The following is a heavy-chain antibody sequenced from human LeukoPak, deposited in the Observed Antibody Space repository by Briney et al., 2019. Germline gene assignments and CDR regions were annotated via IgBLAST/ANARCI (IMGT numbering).Heavy chain of an antibody. J-gene: IGHJ5*02. CDR2: IYYSGST. V-gene: IGHV4-59*08. CDR1: GGSISSYY. Sequence: SETLSLTCTVSGGSISSYYWSWIRQPPGKGLEWIGYIYYSGSTNYNPSLKSRVTISVDTSKNQCSLKLSSVTAADTAVYYCARHHLRVSWFDPWGQGTLVTVSS. CDR3: ARHHLRVSWFDP.